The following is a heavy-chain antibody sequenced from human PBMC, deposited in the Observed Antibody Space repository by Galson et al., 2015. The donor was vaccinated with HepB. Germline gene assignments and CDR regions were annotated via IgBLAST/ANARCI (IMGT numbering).Heavy chain of an antibody. V-gene: IGHV3-11*01. CDR3: VRDPTYCNNVSCYKGPFDY. CDR2: ISVKGEETS. CDR1: GFPFSDYY. J-gene: IGHJ4*02. D-gene: IGHD2-2*02. Sequence: SLRLSCAASGFPFSDYYMSWVRQAPGKGLEWLSRISVKGEETSYYAESVRGRFTISRDNAKNSLFLQINSLTVADTAVYYCVRDPTYCNNVSCYKGPFDYWGRGTRVTVSS.